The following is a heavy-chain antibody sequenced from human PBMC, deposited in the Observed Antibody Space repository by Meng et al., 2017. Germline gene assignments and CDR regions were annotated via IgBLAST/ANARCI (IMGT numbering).Heavy chain of an antibody. J-gene: IGHJ4*02. V-gene: IGHV3-30*04. D-gene: IGHD3-22*01. CDR2: ISYDGSNK. CDR1: GFTFSSYA. Sequence: SCAASGFTFSSYAMHWVRQAPGKGLEWVAVISYDGSNKYYADSVKGRFTISRDNSKNTLYLQMNSLRAEDTAVYYCARDQDYYDSSGSLKIDYWGQGTLVTVSS. CDR3: ARDQDYYDSSGSLKIDY.